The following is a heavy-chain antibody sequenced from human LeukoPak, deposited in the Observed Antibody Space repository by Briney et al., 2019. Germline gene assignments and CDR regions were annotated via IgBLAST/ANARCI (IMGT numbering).Heavy chain of an antibody. Sequence: ASVKVSCKASGYTFTSYGISWVRQAPGQGLEWMGWISAYNGNTNYAQKLQGRVTMTTDTSTSTAYKELRSLRSDDTAVYYCARESNDYVWGSSPTFDYWGQGTLVTVSS. CDR1: GYTFTSYG. CDR3: ARESNDYVWGSSPTFDY. CDR2: ISAYNGNT. D-gene: IGHD3-16*01. V-gene: IGHV1-18*01. J-gene: IGHJ4*02.